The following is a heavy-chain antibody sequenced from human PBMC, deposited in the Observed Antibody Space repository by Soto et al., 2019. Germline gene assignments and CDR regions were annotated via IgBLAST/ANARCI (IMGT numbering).Heavy chain of an antibody. V-gene: IGHV3-23*01. CDR1: GFTFA. CDR2: VSPGGDVS. CDR3: VRRAITATTNWGAFDV. D-gene: IGHD1-20*01. Sequence: PGGSLRLSCAASGFTFAMAWVRQAPGKGLEWVSTVSPGGDVSHYTDSVKGRFTISRDNSRRTLHLQMDSLRAEDAAVYFCVRRAITATTNWGAFDVWGQGTVVTVSS. J-gene: IGHJ3*01.